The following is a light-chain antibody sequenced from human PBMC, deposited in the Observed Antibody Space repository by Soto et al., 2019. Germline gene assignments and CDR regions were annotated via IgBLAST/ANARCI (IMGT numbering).Light chain of an antibody. J-gene: IGKJ1*01. CDR3: QQYYSYPWT. Sequence: AIRMTQSPSSLSASTGDRVTITCRASQGISSYLAWYQQKPGKAPKLLIYAASTLQSGVPSRFSGSGSGTDFTLTISGLQSEDFANYYCQQYYSYPWTFGQGTQVEIK. V-gene: IGKV1-8*01. CDR1: QGISSY. CDR2: AAS.